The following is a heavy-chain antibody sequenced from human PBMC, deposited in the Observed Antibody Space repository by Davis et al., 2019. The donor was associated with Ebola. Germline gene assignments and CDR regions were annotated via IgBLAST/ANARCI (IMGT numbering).Heavy chain of an antibody. CDR2: ISGSGDLP. Sequence: GESLKISCVASGFTFSDHFMDWVRQAPGKGLEWVSAISGSGDLPQYADSVRGRFIVSRDNSKNTVSLQMNGLRVEDTAIYYCAKEGPGTTFTTTFDYWGQGSLVTVSS. D-gene: IGHD4-17*01. CDR1: GFTFSDHF. J-gene: IGHJ4*02. V-gene: IGHV3-23*01. CDR3: AKEGPGTTFTTTFDY.